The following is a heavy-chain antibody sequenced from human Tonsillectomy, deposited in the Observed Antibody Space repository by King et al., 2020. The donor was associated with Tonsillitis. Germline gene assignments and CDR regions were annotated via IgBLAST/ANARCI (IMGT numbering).Heavy chain of an antibody. CDR3: AARPQPVGLDC. Sequence: VQLQESGPGLVKPSQTLSLTCSVSGDSISSGSHDWSWIRQPAGKGLEWIGRMYTSGETNYNPSLKSRVTISLDTSKNQLSLKLSSVTAADTAVYHCAARPQPVGLDCWGQGTLVTVSP. CDR2: MYTSGET. J-gene: IGHJ4*02. CDR1: GDSISSGSHD. D-gene: IGHD6-13*01. V-gene: IGHV4-61*02.